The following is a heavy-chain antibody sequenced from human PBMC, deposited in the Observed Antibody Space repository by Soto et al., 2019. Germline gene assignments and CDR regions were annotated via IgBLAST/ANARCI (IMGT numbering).Heavy chain of an antibody. CDR2: IRNKANSYTT. V-gene: IGHV3-72*01. D-gene: IGHD2-15*01. Sequence: GGSLRLSYTASGFTFSDHYIDWVRQAPGKGLEWVGRIRNKANSYTTDYAASVKGSFTISRDDSKNSVYLQMNSLKTEGTAVYYCVSGYCSGGSCYSSPGNYWGQGTPVTVSS. J-gene: IGHJ4*02. CDR3: VSGYCSGGSCYSSPGNY. CDR1: GFTFSDHY.